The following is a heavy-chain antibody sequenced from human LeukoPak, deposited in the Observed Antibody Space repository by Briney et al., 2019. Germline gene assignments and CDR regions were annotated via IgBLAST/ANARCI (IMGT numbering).Heavy chain of an antibody. Sequence: ASVKVSCKASGYIFTNYGISWVRQAPGQGLEWMGWISAYNGNTNYIQRLQGRVTMTTDTSTSTAYMELRSLRSDDTAVYYCARDPPKGGYSGYDFDYFDYWGQGTLVTVSS. CDR3: ARDPPKGGYSGYDFDYFDY. CDR2: ISAYNGNT. J-gene: IGHJ4*02. D-gene: IGHD5-12*01. V-gene: IGHV1-18*01. CDR1: GYIFTNYG.